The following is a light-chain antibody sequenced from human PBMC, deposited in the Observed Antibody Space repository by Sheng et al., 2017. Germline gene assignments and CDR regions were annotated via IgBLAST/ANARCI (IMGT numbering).Light chain of an antibody. J-gene: IGLJ2*01. V-gene: IGLV2-23*01. CDR1: SSDVGSFNL. CDR3: CSYVGSTTFVV. CDR2: EGS. Sequence: QSALTQPASVSGSPVQSITISCTGPSSDVGSFNLVSWYQQYPGKAPRLMIYEGSKRPSGVSNRFSGSKSGNTASLTISGLQAEDEADYYCCSYVGSTTFVVFGGGTKLTVL.